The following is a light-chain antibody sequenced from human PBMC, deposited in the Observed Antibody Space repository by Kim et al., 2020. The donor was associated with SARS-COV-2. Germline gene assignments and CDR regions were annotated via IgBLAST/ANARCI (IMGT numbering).Light chain of an antibody. CDR1: RLGDKC. CDR3: HGWASGTMV. CDR2: QDS. Sequence: SYELTQPPSVSVSPGQTASITCSGDRLGDKCASWYQQKPGQSPALVIYQDSKRPSGIPERFSGSNSGTTATLTISGTQLMDEADYYCHGWASGTMVFGGG. J-gene: IGLJ2*01. V-gene: IGLV3-1*01.